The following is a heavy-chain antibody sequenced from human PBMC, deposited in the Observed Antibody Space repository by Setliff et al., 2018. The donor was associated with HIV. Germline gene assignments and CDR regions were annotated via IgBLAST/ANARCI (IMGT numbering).Heavy chain of an antibody. CDR3: VRRAAAAEVFDY. V-gene: IGHV1-3*04. J-gene: IGHJ4*02. CDR1: GYTFTTYS. Sequence: GASVKVSCKVSGYTFTTYSMHWVRQAPGQRLEWMGWLHTGDGRTSYSVKLQGRVTFTRDTSASTAYMELSSLGSEDTAVYYCVRRAAAAEVFDYWGQGTLVTV. CDR2: LHTGDGRT. D-gene: IGHD2-2*01.